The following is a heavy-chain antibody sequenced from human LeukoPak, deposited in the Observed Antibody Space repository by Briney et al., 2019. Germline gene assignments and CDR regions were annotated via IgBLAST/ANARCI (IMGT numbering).Heavy chain of an antibody. CDR1: GGTFSTYA. CDR2: ISAYNGNT. CDR3: ARGTTGQWLVLGDYYYYMDV. J-gene: IGHJ6*03. D-gene: IGHD6-19*01. Sequence: GASVKVSCKASGGTFSTYAISWVRQAPGQGLEWMGWISAYNGNTNYAQKLQGRVTMTTDTSTSTAYMELRSLRSDDTAVYYCARGTTGQWLVLGDYYYYMDVWGKGTTVTISS. V-gene: IGHV1-18*01.